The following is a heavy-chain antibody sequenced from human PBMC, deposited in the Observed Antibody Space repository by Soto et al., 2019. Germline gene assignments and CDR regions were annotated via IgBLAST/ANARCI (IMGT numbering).Heavy chain of an antibody. D-gene: IGHD2-8*01. CDR1: GGSISSSSYY. V-gene: IGHV4-39*01. CDR2: IYYSGST. CDR3: ARRILYGVFDY. J-gene: IGHJ4*02. Sequence: SETLSLTCTVSGGSISSSSYYWGWIRQPPGKGLEWIGSIYYSGSTYYNPSLKSRVTISADTSKNQFSLKLSSVTAADTAVYYCARRILYGVFDYWGQGTLVTVSS.